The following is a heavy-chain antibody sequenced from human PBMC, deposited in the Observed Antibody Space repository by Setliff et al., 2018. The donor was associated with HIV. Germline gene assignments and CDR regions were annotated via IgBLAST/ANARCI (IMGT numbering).Heavy chain of an antibody. CDR1: GQFISDGYY. V-gene: IGHV4-38-2*02. CDR3: AKHDFGEGSCFDP. Sequence: LSLTCTVSGQFISDGYYWGWIRQPPGKGLEWIGSVYHSGKTYYNPSLKSRVTMSADTSKNQISLMLRSMTAADTAVYYCAKHDFGEGSCFDPRGQGSLVTVSS. CDR2: VYHSGKT. D-gene: IGHD3-16*01. J-gene: IGHJ5*02.